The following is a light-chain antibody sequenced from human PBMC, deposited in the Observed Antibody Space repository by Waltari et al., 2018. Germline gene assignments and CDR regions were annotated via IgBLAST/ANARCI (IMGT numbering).Light chain of an antibody. V-gene: IGLV3-21*02. CDR2: DEN. CDR3: QVWDNDSDHVV. Sequence: SYVVTQAPSVSLAPGQTARITCVADKIVSKSVHWYLQRPGEAPLLVVFDENKRPSGFPERLSGTNSGNTATLIISRVEAGDEADYFCQVWDNDSDHVVCGGGTKLTVL. J-gene: IGLJ2*01. CDR1: KIVSKS.